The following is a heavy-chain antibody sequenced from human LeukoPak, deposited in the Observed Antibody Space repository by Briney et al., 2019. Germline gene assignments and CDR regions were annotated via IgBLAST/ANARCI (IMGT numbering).Heavy chain of an antibody. J-gene: IGHJ5*02. D-gene: IGHD2-21*02. CDR1: GYTFTSYG. Sequence: ASVKVSCKASGYTFTSYGISWVRQAPGQGLEWMGWISAYNGNTNYAQKLQGRVTMTTDTSTSTAYMELRSLRSDDTAVYYCARDLALVVTAIPGWFDPWGQGTLVTVSS. CDR3: ARDLALVVTAIPGWFDP. V-gene: IGHV1-18*01. CDR2: ISAYNGNT.